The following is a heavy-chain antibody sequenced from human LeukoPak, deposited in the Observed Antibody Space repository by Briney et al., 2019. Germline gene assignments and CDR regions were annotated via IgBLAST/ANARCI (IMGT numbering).Heavy chain of an antibody. Sequence: GGSLRLSCAASGFTFSSSAMSWVRQAPGKGLEWVSAISNNGGYTYYADSVKGRFTISRDNSMDTLYLQMNSLRAEDTAIYYCTKGQRANSGYFYFDCWGQGTLVTVSS. CDR3: TKGQRANSGYFYFDC. V-gene: IGHV3-23*01. CDR1: GFTFSSSA. J-gene: IGHJ4*02. D-gene: IGHD3-22*01. CDR2: ISNNGGYT.